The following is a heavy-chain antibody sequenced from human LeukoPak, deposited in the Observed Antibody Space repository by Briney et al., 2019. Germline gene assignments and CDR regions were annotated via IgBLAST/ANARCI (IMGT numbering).Heavy chain of an antibody. D-gene: IGHD5-12*01. CDR3: AKGGYQYYFDY. Sequence: GGSLRLSCAASGFTLSDDYMSWIRQAPGKGLEWVSYISTSSSYTNYADSVKGRLTISRDNAKNSLYLQMNSLRAEDTAVYYCAKGGYQYYFDYWGQGTLVAVSS. CDR2: ISTSSSYT. V-gene: IGHV3-11*03. CDR1: GFTLSDDY. J-gene: IGHJ4*02.